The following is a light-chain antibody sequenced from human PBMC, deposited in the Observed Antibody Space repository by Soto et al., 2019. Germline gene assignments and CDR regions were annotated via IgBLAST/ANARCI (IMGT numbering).Light chain of an antibody. J-gene: IGKJ1*01. Sequence: DILMTQSPDSLAVSLGERVTINCRSSQSVLYSSNNRNYLAWFQQKPGQPPKLLIYWASTRESGVPDRFSGSGSRTDFTLTISSLQAEDVAVYYCQQYYSTPWAFGQGTKVDI. V-gene: IGKV4-1*01. CDR1: QSVLYSSNNRNY. CDR2: WAS. CDR3: QQYYSTPWA.